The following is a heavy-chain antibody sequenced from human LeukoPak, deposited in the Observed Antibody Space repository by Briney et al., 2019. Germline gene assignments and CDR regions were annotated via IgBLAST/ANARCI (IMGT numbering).Heavy chain of an antibody. V-gene: IGHV4-39*07. CDR1: SDSISSSSYY. J-gene: IGHJ4*02. CDR2: IYYSGST. D-gene: IGHD3-16*01. Sequence: PSETLSLTCTVSSDSISSSSYYWGWIRQPPGKGLEWIGTIYYSGSTYYNPSLRSRVTISVDTSKNQFSLKLSSVTAADTAVYYCARGIRGAADYWGQGTLVTVSS. CDR3: ARGIRGAADY.